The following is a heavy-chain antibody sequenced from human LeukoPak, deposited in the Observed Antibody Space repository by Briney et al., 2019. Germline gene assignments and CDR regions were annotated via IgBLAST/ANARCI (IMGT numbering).Heavy chain of an antibody. CDR2: MWHVGSNE. CDR3: AKYRTYSSSTGIWNGFNW. J-gene: IGHJ4*02. D-gene: IGHD6-6*01. CDR1: GFTFSRYA. Sequence: GGSLRLSCAASGFTFSRYAIHWVRQAPGKGLEWVAVMWHVGSNEYYADSVKCRFTSSRDDSANTVYLQMTSLRAADTAIYYGAKYRTYSSSTGIWNGFNWWGQGTLVTVSS. V-gene: IGHV3-33*03.